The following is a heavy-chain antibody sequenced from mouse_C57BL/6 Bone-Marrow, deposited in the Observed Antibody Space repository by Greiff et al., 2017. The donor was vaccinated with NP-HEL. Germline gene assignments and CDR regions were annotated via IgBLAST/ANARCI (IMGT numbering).Heavy chain of an antibody. CDR1: GFNIKDDY. CDR3: TTTAGTVAY. J-gene: IGHJ3*01. Sequence: EVQLQQSGAELVRPGASVKLSCTASGFNIKDDYMHWVKQRPEQGLEWIGWIDPENGDTEYASKFQGKATITADTSSNTAYLQLSSLTSEDTAVYYCTTTAGTVAYWGQGTLVTVSA. D-gene: IGHD4-1*01. CDR2: IDPENGDT. V-gene: IGHV14-4*01.